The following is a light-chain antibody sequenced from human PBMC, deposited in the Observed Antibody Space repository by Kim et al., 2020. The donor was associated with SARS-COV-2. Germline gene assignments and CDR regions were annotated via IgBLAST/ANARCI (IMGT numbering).Light chain of an antibody. J-gene: IGKJ1*01. Sequence: EIVLTQSPGTLSLSPGERDTLSCRASQSVSSSHLAWYQQKPGQAPRLLIYGASTRATGIPDRFSGSGSGTDFTLTISRLEPEDFAVFYCQKYGSTWTFGQGTKVDIK. CDR1: QSVSSSH. V-gene: IGKV3-20*01. CDR3: QKYGSTWT. CDR2: GAS.